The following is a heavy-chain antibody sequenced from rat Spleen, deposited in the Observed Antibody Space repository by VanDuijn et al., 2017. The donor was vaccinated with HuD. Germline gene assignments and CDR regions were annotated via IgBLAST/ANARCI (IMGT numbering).Heavy chain of an antibody. J-gene: IGHJ2*01. CDR1: GFTFSDYY. CDR2: ISTGGGDT. CDR3: ARHGYDGSYYYWDY. Sequence: EVQLVESDGGLVQPGRSLKLSCAASGFTFSDYYMAWVRQAPTKGLEWVASISTGGGDTYYRDSVKGRFTISRDNAKSSLYLQMDSLRSEDTATYYCARHGYDGSYYYWDYWGQGVMVTVSS. D-gene: IGHD1-12*02. V-gene: IGHV5-25*01.